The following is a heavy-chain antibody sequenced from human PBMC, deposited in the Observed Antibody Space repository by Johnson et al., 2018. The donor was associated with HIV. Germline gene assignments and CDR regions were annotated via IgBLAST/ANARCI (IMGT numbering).Heavy chain of an antibody. CDR2: IKSATDGGST. D-gene: IGHD2-21*01. Sequence: VQLVESGGDLVEPGGSLRLSCAASGFTFSDAWMNWVRQVPGMGLEWIGRIKSATDGGSTDYAAAVKGRFTISRDDSNNTVYLQMNSLRTEDTGVYYCSTGDIVVMLGATLLPLHDAFDIWGQGTWVTVSS. CDR1: GFTFSDAW. J-gene: IGHJ3*02. CDR3: STGDIVVMLGATLLPLHDAFDI. V-gene: IGHV3-15*01.